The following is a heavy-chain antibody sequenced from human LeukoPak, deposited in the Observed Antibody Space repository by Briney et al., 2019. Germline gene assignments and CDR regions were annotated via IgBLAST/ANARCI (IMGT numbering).Heavy chain of an antibody. Sequence: GGSLRLSCAASGFTFSSYWMSWVRQAPGKGLEWVANIKEDGSKEYYVDSVRGRFTISRDNAKKSLYLQMNSLRAEDTALYFCARDPYSGAYAAFDIWGQGTMVTVSS. CDR3: ARDPYSGAYAAFDI. D-gene: IGHD2-21*01. CDR2: IKEDGSKE. CDR1: GFTFSSYW. V-gene: IGHV3-7*01. J-gene: IGHJ3*02.